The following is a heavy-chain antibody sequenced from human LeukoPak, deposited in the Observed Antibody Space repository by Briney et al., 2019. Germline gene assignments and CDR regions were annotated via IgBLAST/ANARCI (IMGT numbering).Heavy chain of an antibody. CDR3: ARERVAGTENYAMDV. Sequence: ASVKVSCKASGYTFTDYYMHWVRQAPGQGLEWMGWINPNSGGTNYAQKFQGRVTMTRYTSIRTTYMELNRLRSDDTGVYYCARERVAGTENYAMDVWGQGTTVTVSS. CDR2: INPNSGGT. J-gene: IGHJ6*02. V-gene: IGHV1-2*02. CDR1: GYTFTDYY. D-gene: IGHD1-7*01.